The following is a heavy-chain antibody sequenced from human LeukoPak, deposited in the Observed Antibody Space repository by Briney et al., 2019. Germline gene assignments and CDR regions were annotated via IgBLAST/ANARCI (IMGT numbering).Heavy chain of an antibody. Sequence: ASVKVSCKASGYTFTTYGISWVRQAPGQGLEWMGIINPLGGSTTYAHKFQDRVTMARDTPTSTVYMELNSLRSEDTAVYYCARVHDFWSGFFDYWGQGTLVTVSS. D-gene: IGHD3-3*01. J-gene: IGHJ4*02. V-gene: IGHV1-46*01. CDR1: GYTFTTYG. CDR2: INPLGGST. CDR3: ARVHDFWSGFFDY.